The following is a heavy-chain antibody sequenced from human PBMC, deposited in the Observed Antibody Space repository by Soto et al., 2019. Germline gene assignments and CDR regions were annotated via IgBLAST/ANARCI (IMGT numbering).Heavy chain of an antibody. J-gene: IGHJ6*02. V-gene: IGHV3-30-3*01. CDR2: ISYDGSNK. CDR3: ARSVRALYYYGMDV. D-gene: IGHD2-8*01. Sequence: QVQLVESGGGVVQPGRSLRLSCAASGFTFSSYAMHWVRQAPGKGLEWVAVISYDGSNKYYADSVKGRFTISRDNSKNTLYLQMNSLRAEDTAVYYCARSVRALYYYGMDVWAQGTTVTVSS. CDR1: GFTFSSYA.